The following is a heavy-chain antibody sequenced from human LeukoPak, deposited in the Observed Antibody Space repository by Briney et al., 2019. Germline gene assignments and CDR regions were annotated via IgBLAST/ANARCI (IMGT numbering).Heavy chain of an antibody. CDR3: ARRPTYYDFWSGPRLYYYMDV. J-gene: IGHJ6*03. V-gene: IGHV4-4*09. CDR1: GCSISSYY. CDR2: IYTSGST. Sequence: PSETLSLTCTVSGCSISSYYWSWIRQPPGKGLEWIGYIYTSGSTNYNPSLKSRVTISVDTSKNQFSLKLSSVTAADTAVYYCARRPTYYDFWSGPRLYYYMDVWGKGTTVTVSS. D-gene: IGHD3-3*01.